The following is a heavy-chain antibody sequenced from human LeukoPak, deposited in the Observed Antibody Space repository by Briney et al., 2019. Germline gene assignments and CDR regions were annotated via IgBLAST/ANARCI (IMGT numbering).Heavy chain of an antibody. D-gene: IGHD3-22*01. CDR2: ISAYNGNT. CDR3: ARDQLTYYYDIKIDY. Sequence: ASVKVSCKASGYTFTSYGISWVRQAPGQGLEWMGWISAYNGNTNYAQKPQGRVTMTTDTSTSTAYMELRSLRSDDTAVYYCARDQLTYYYDIKIDYWGQGTLVTVSS. CDR1: GYTFTSYG. J-gene: IGHJ4*02. V-gene: IGHV1-18*01.